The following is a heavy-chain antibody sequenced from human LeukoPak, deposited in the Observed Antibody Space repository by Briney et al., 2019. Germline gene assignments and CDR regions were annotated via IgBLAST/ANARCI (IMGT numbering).Heavy chain of an antibody. V-gene: IGHV3-33*01. CDR3: AALDV. CDR1: GFTFSSYG. Sequence: GRSLRLTCAASGFTFSSYGMHWVRQAPGKGLEWVAVIWYDGSNKYYADSVKGRFTISRDNSKNTLYLQMNSLRAEDTAVYYRAALDVWGQGTTVTVSS. CDR2: IWYDGSNK. J-gene: IGHJ6*02.